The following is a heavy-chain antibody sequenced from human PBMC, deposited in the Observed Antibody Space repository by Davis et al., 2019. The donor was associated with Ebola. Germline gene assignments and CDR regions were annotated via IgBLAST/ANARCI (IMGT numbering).Heavy chain of an antibody. CDR3: AKNTSNIWFDI. CDR2: ISYDGINK. CDR1: GFSFSDHY. Sequence: GESLKISCAASGFSFSDHYIDWVRQAPGKGLDWVAVISYDGINKYLADSVQGRFTISRDNSKNTLYLQMNGLRVEDTAIYYCAKNTSNIWFDIWGQGTNVTVSS. D-gene: IGHD1-26*01. V-gene: IGHV3-30*18. J-gene: IGHJ3*02.